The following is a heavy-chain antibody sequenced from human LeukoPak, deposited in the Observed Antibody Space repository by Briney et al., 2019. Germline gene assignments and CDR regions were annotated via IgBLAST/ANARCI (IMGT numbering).Heavy chain of an antibody. CDR3: ARDLDGYCSGGSCLVGY. J-gene: IGHJ4*02. CDR1: GYTFTGYY. V-gene: IGHV1-2*02. D-gene: IGHD2-15*01. CDR2: INPNSGGT. Sequence: ASVKVSCKASGYTFTGYYMHWVRQAPGQGLEWMGWINPNSGGTNYAQKFQGRVTMTRDTSISTAYMELSRLRSDDTAVYYCARDLDGYCSGGSCLVGYWGQGTLVTVSS.